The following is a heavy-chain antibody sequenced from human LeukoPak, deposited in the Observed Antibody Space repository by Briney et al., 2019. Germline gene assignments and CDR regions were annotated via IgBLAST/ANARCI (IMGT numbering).Heavy chain of an antibody. CDR2: MNPNSGNT. J-gene: IGHJ6*03. D-gene: IGHD2-2*02. CDR1: GYTFTSYD. V-gene: IGHV1-8*01. Sequence: ASVKVSCKASGYTFTSYDINWVRQATGQGLEWMGWMNPNSGNTGYAQKFQGRVTMTRNTTISTAYMELSSLRSEDTAVYYCARGYSGDIVVVPAAILRYYYYMDVWGKGTTVTVSS. CDR3: ARGYSGDIVVVPAAILRYYYYMDV.